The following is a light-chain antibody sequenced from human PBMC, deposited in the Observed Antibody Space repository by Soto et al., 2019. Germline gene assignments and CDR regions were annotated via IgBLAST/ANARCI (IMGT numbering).Light chain of an antibody. CDR1: QSVLYSSNNKNY. CDR2: DAS. V-gene: IGKV4-1*01. CDR3: QQYYSYPPT. J-gene: IGKJ4*01. Sequence: DLVMTQSPVSLAVSLGERATINCKSSQSVLYSSNNKNYLAWYQQKPGKAPKLLIYDASSLESGVPSRFSGSGSGTDFTLTISCLQSEDFATYYCQQYYSYPPTFGGGTKVAI.